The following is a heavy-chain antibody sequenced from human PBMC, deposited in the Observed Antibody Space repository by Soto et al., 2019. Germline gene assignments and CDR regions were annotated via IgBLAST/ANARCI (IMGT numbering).Heavy chain of an antibody. CDR1: GGSFSGYY. Sequence: SETLSLTCAVYGGSFSGYYWRWIRQPPGKGLEWIGEINHSGSTNYNPSLKSRVTISVDTSKNQFSLKLSSVTAADTAVYYCARGRRNSRGSYSSGWYYYYYGMDVWGQGTTVTVSS. CDR3: ARGRRNSRGSYSSGWYYYYYGMDV. V-gene: IGHV4-34*01. CDR2: INHSGST. J-gene: IGHJ6*02. D-gene: IGHD6-19*01.